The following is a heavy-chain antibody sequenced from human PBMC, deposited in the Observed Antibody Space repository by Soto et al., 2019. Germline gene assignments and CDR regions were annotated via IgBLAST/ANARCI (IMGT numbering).Heavy chain of an antibody. V-gene: IGHV2-5*02. Sequence: QITLKESGPTLVKPTQTLTLTCTFSGFSLTTGGVAVGWIRQPPGKALEWLALIYWDDDKRYSPSLKSRLSISQDTSKNQVVVTMSNIDPVNTATYYCTHGECRGADRYSRWQFGLCGRGAIVTDSS. D-gene: IGHD2-15*01. CDR1: GFSLTTGGVA. CDR3: THGECRGADRYSRWQFGL. J-gene: IGHJ2*01. CDR2: IYWDDDK.